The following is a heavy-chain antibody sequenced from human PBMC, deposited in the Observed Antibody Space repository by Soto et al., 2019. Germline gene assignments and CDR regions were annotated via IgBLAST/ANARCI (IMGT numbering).Heavy chain of an antibody. Sequence: QITLKESGPTLVKPTQTLTLTCTFSGFSLNTRGVGVGWIRQPPGKALEWLALIYWDDDEGYSPSLRSRLTLTQDTSQNQVVTTMTSMDPVDSATSYCAHIPRGYSYHFDYWGQGTLVTVSS. CDR2: IYWDDDE. V-gene: IGHV2-5*02. CDR1: GFSLNTRGVG. CDR3: AHIPRGYSYHFDY. D-gene: IGHD5-18*01. J-gene: IGHJ4*02.